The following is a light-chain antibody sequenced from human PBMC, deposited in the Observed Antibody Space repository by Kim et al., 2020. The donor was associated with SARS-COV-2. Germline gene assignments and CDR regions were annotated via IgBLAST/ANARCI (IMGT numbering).Light chain of an antibody. CDR1: KLGDKY. J-gene: IGLJ2*01. CDR2: QDS. V-gene: IGLV3-1*01. Sequence: VSPGQTASLTCSGDKLGDKYACWYQQKPGQSPVLVIYQDSKRPSGIPERFSGSNSGNTATLTISGTQAMDEADYYCQAWDSSTEMVFGGGTQLTVL. CDR3: QAWDSSTEMV.